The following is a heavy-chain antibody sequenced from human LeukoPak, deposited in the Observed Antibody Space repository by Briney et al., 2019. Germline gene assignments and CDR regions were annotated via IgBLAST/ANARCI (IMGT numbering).Heavy chain of an antibody. D-gene: IGHD3-22*01. CDR1: GGSISSLRHY. J-gene: IGHJ5*02. CDR2: IYYSLTT. CDR3: ARSPPDSSGYYSGWFDP. Sequence: SETLSLTCTVSGGSISSLRHYWGWIRQTPGHGLQWIGNIYYSLTTHYNPSLRSRVSISLDTSKNEFSLKLNSVTAADTAVYYCARSPPDSSGYYSGWFDPWGQGTLVTVSS. V-gene: IGHV4-39*01.